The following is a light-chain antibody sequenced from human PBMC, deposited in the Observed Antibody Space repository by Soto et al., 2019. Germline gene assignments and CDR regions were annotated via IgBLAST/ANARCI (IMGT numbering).Light chain of an antibody. CDR2: CAS. Sequence: AIQMTQSPSSLSASVGDRVTITCRSSQGISTDLGWYQQKPGQAPKLLIYCASSLQSEVPSRFSGSGSGTDFSLIIISLQPEDFATYYCLQDYNYPRTFGQGTKV. J-gene: IGKJ1*01. CDR1: QGISTD. V-gene: IGKV1-6*01. CDR3: LQDYNYPRT.